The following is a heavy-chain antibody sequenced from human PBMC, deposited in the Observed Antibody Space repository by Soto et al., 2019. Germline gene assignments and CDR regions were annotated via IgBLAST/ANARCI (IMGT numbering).Heavy chain of an antibody. CDR1: GYIFTTYW. V-gene: IGHV5-51*01. CDR3: ARQSLRRPFGRLILVTFDS. CDR2: INPIDSDT. D-gene: IGHD3-16*02. J-gene: IGHJ4*02. Sequence: PGESLKISCKASGYIFTTYWIAWVRQMPGQGLEWIGIINPIDSDTRYSPSFQGQVTISADKSISTTYLQWSSLKASDTAIYYCARQSLRRPFGRLILVTFDSWGQGSLVTVSS.